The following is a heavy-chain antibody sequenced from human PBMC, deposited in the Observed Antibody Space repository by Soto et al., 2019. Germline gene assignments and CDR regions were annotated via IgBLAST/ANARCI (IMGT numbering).Heavy chain of an antibody. CDR3: SKWSGFGDA. CDR1: GFTFSSYS. J-gene: IGHJ5*02. D-gene: IGHD3-10*01. CDR2: ISDSGGNT. Sequence: PGGSLRLSCAASGFTFSSYSMTWFRQAPGKGLEWVSGISDSGGNTWYADSVKGRFTISRDNSKNTLFLQMNSLRAEDTAVYFCSKWSGFGDAWGQGTLVTVSS. V-gene: IGHV3-23*01.